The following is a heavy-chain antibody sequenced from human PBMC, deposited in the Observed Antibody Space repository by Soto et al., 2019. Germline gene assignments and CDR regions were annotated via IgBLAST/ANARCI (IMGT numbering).Heavy chain of an antibody. V-gene: IGHV3-23*01. CDR2: SXXXGXRX. D-gene: IGHD2-15*01. CDR3: AIYTRDAPYGMDV. J-gene: IGHJ6*02. Sequence: PGGSLRLSCAASGFTFSSYAMSWVRQAPGXGLEWXSASXXXGXRXXXEXXXXGRFTISRDNSKNTLYLQMNSLRAEDTAVYYCAIYTRDAPYGMDVWGQGTTVTVSS. CDR1: GFTFSSYA.